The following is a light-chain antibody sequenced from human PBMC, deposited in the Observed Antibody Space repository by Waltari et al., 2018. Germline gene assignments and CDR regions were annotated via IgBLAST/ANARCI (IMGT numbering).Light chain of an antibody. V-gene: IGLV3-25*03. CDR2: KDT. Sequence: SSELTQPPSVPVSPGQTATITSSGAALADQHIYWYQQRPGQAPVLVIKKDTERPSGIPERFSGSNSGTTATLTISGVQAEDGADYYCQSADVSNTYPWGFGGGTRLTVL. CDR1: ALADQH. CDR3: QSADVSNTYPWG. J-gene: IGLJ3*02.